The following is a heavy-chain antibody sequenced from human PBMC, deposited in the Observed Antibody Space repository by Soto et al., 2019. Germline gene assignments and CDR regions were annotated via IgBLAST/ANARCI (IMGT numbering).Heavy chain of an antibody. Sequence: TSETLSLTCIVSGASFSDANYYWVWIRQPPGEGLEWIGSFYYDGRTYYNASLKSRVTISVDTSKNHFSLMLTSVTAADTAVYYCARRSHLFWAPTWGQGTLVTVSS. CDR2: FYYDGRT. J-gene: IGHJ4*02. V-gene: IGHV4-39*02. D-gene: IGHD3-9*01. CDR1: GASFSDANYY. CDR3: ARRSHLFWAPT.